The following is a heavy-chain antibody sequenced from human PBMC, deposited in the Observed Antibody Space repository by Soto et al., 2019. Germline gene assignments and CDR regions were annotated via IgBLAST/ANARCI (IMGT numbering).Heavy chain of an antibody. Sequence: EVQLLESGGGWVEPGGSLRLSCAASGFTFSSFAIFWVRQTPGKGLEWVSSIDVNAGRTFYADSVKGRFTISRDNSRNTVDLQMSSLRVEDTAVYYCAKKVVPGLGSDWFDTWGQGAPVTVSS. CDR1: GFTFSSFA. J-gene: IGHJ5*02. CDR2: IDVNAGRT. CDR3: AKKVVPGLGSDWFDT. D-gene: IGHD6-25*01. V-gene: IGHV3-23*01.